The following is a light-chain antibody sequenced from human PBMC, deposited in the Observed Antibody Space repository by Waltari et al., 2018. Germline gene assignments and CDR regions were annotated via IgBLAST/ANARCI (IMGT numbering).Light chain of an antibody. CDR2: GIS. Sequence: EIVLTQSPGTLSLSPGERATLSSRASQIISNNYLAWYQAKPGQAPRLLIYGISHRATGIPDRFSGGGSGTDFTLTISRLEPEDFAVYYCQQFGGSPKYTFGQGTKLEIK. CDR1: QIISNNY. J-gene: IGKJ2*01. V-gene: IGKV3-20*01. CDR3: QQFGGSPKYT.